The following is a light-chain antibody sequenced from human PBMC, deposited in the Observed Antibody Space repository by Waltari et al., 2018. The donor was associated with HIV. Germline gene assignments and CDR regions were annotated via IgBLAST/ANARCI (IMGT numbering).Light chain of an antibody. J-gene: IGLJ2*01. Sequence: QSVLTQPPSASGTPGQRVTISCSGSSSNIGRNTVNWYQQLTGTAPKLLIYSNTVRPSGVPARFSGAKSGTSASLASGVLQSEEEADDYCGAWDYSMIGYVVFGGGTKLTVL. CDR3: GAWDYSMIGYVV. V-gene: IGLV1-44*01. CDR2: SNT. CDR1: SSNIGRNT.